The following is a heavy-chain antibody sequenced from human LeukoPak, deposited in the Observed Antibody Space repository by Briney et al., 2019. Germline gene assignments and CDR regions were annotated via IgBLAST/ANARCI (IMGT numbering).Heavy chain of an antibody. J-gene: IGHJ4*02. D-gene: IGHD6-13*01. CDR3: AKDKTIAAAGTCYYDY. CDR1: GFTFDDYA. Sequence: PGRSLRLSCAASGFTFDDYAMHWVRQAPGKGLEWVSSINWNGGSINYAESVKGRFTISRDNANKSLYLQMNSLRPEDTAFYYCAKDKTIAAAGTCYYDYWGQGTLVTVSS. V-gene: IGHV3-9*01. CDR2: INWNGGSI.